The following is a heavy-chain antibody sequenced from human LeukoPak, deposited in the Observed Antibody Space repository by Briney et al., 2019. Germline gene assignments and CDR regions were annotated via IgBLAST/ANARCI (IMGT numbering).Heavy chain of an antibody. D-gene: IGHD3-16*02. CDR2: IGSNGGST. CDR1: GFTFSDYY. CDR3: ARGGSYLF. V-gene: IGHV3-64*01. J-gene: IGHJ4*02. Sequence: GGSLRLSCAASGFTFSDYYMSWIRQAPGKGLEYVSAIGSNGGSTYYANSVKGRFTISRDNSKNTLYLQMGSLRAEDMAVYYCARGGSYLFWGQGTLVTVSS.